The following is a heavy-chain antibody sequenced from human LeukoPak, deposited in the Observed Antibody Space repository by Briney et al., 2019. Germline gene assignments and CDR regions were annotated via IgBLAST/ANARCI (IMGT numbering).Heavy chain of an antibody. CDR1: GGSISSGGYS. V-gene: IGHV4-30-2*01. CDR3: ARGYSYGCDY. CDR2: IYHSGST. J-gene: IGHJ4*02. D-gene: IGHD5-18*01. Sequence: PSQTLSLTCAVSGGSISSGGYSWSWIRQPPGKGLEWIGYIYHSGSTYYNPSLKSRVTISVDRSKNQFSLKLSSVTAADTAVYYCARGYSYGCDYWGQGTLVTVSS.